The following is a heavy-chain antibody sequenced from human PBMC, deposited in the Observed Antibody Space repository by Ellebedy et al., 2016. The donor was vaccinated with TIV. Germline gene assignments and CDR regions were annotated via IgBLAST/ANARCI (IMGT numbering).Heavy chain of an antibody. CDR3: AKGGYYQALDS. V-gene: IGHV3-23*01. Sequence: GESLKISCTGSGFAFSKFPFHWVRQTPGRGLDFLAGISATGGTTDYTDSAKGRFTISRDNSNNTLFLHLYGLRTEDTGIYFCAKGGYYQALDSWGQGTLVTVSS. CDR1: GFAFSKFP. CDR2: ISATGGTT. D-gene: IGHD2-15*01. J-gene: IGHJ1*01.